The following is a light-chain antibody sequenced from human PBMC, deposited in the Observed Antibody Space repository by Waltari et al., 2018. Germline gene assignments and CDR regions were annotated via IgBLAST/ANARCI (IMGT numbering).Light chain of an antibody. Sequence: DIQMTQSPSSLSASVGDRVTITCRASQGISNSLAWYQQKPGKAPKLLLYAASRFESGVPSRFSGSGSGTDYTLTISSLQPEDFATYYCQQYYSTPITFGQVTRLEIK. CDR1: QGISNS. J-gene: IGKJ5*01. V-gene: IGKV1-NL1*01. CDR3: QQYYSTPIT. CDR2: AAS.